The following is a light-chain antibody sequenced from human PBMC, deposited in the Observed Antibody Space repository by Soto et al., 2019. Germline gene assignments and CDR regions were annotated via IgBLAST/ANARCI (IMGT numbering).Light chain of an antibody. CDR1: SSDVGGYKY. Sequence: QSALTQPASVSGSPGQSITISCTGTSSDVGGYKYVSWYQQHPGKAPKLMIYEVSNRPSGVSNRFSGSKSGNTASLTISGLQAEDEADYYCTSYTISSTYVFGSGTKLTVL. CDR2: EVS. CDR3: TSYTISSTYV. J-gene: IGLJ1*01. V-gene: IGLV2-14*01.